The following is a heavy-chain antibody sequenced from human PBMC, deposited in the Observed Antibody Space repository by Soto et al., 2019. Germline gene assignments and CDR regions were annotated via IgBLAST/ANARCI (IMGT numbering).Heavy chain of an antibody. J-gene: IGHJ2*01. CDR2: ISPSTGDT. CDR1: GYTFMNYA. CDR3: VRCYCSVGSCYTCWHFDL. D-gene: IGHD2-15*01. Sequence: QVQLVQSGAEVKEPGASVKLSCQASGYTFMNYAISWVRQAPGQGLEWMGRISPSTGDTDQAQNFQGRVTMTLDTSTNTANLELRTLRSDDSAVYYCVRCYCSVGSCYTCWHFDLWGRGTLVTVSS. V-gene: IGHV1-18*01.